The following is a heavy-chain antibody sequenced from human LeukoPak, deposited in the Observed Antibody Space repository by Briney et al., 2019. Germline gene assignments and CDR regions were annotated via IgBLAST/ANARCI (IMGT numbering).Heavy chain of an antibody. V-gene: IGHV1-2*06. D-gene: IGHD5-24*01. CDR3: ATLSTRDGYNTHYYYYYMDV. CDR2: INPNSGGT. J-gene: IGHJ6*03. Sequence: ASVKVSCKASGYTFTGYYMHWVRQAPGQGLEWMGRINPNSGGTNYAQKFQGRVTMTRDTSISTAYMELSRLRSDDTAVYYCATLSTRDGYNTHYYYYYMDVWGKGTTVTVSS. CDR1: GYTFTGYY.